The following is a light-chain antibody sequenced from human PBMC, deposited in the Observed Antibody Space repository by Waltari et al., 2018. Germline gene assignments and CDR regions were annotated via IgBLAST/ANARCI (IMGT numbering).Light chain of an antibody. J-gene: IGKJ4*01. CDR3: QQYDASPLT. CDR2: WSS. Sequence: DIVMTQSPDSLAVSLGERATINCKSSQSVLYSANNKNYLAWYQQKSGQPPKLRIYWSSTRASGVPARFSGSGSWTDFTLTISNLQPEDVAVYYCQQYDASPLTFGGGTKVES. V-gene: IGKV4-1*01. CDR1: QSVLYSANNKNY.